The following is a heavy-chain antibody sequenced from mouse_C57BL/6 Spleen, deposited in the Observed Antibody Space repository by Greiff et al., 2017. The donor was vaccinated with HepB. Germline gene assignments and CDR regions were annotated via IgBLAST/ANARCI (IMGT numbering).Heavy chain of an antibody. Sequence: QVQLKQPGAELVKPGASVKLSCKASGYTFTSYWMHWVKQRPGQGLEWIGMIHPNSGSTNYNEKLKSKATLTVDKSSSTAYMQLSSLTSEDSAVYYCARDYGKPSYYAMDYWGQGTSVTVSS. V-gene: IGHV1-64*01. CDR2: IHPNSGST. D-gene: IGHD2-1*01. CDR3: ARDYGKPSYYAMDY. CDR1: GYTFTSYW. J-gene: IGHJ4*01.